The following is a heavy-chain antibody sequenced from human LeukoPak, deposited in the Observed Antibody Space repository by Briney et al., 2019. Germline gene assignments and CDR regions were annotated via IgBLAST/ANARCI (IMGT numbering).Heavy chain of an antibody. J-gene: IGHJ3*02. D-gene: IGHD3-22*01. CDR3: ARAIRYDSSRGAFDI. V-gene: IGHV2-70*04. Sequence: SGPTLVNPTQTLILTCTSSGFSLRTSGMRVNWIRQPPAIALLWLARIDWDDDKFYSTSLKTRLTISKDTSKNQVVLTMTNMDPVDTATYYCARAIRYDSSRGAFDIWGQGTMVTVSS. CDR1: GFSLRTSGMR. CDR2: IDWDDDK.